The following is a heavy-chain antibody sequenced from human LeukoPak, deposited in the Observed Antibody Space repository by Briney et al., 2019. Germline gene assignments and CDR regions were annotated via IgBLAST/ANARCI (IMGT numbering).Heavy chain of an antibody. J-gene: IGHJ4*02. D-gene: IGHD4-17*01. CDR1: GFTFGDYA. Sequence: GGSLRLSCAASGFTFGDYAMHWVRQAAGKXXXXXXXXXGDDRRTYYADSVKGRFTISRDNGKNSLYLQMNSLRTEDTALYYCAKECFPSVTTGSYFDYWGQGTLVTVSS. V-gene: IGHV3-43*02. CDR2: XXGDDRRT. CDR3: AKECFPSVTTGSYFDY.